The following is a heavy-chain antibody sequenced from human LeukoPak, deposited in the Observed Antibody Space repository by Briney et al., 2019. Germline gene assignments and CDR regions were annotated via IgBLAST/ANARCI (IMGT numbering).Heavy chain of an antibody. J-gene: IGHJ3*02. CDR3: ASGLVVIPPGAFDI. Sequence: SETLSLTCTVSGGSISSYYWSWIRQPPGKGLEWIGEINHSGSTNYNPSLKSRVTISVDTSKNQFSLKLSSVAAADTAVYYCASGLVVIPPGAFDIWGQGTMVTVSS. D-gene: IGHD3-22*01. CDR1: GGSISSYY. CDR2: INHSGST. V-gene: IGHV4-34*01.